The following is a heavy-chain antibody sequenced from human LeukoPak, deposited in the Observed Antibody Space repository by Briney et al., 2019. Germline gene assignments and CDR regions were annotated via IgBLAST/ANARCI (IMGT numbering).Heavy chain of an antibody. CDR3: ARDAGRGYYDL. Sequence: GSLSLSCVASGFPFSTSWVTWVRQAPGKGLEWVANIDKHGSGKYYLDSVKGRFALSRHYASNSAFLQMDSRRAEDTSVYYCARDAGRGYYDLCGQGTPVTVSS. V-gene: IGHV3-7*01. CDR1: GFPFSTSW. J-gene: IGHJ4*02. CDR2: IDKHGSGK. D-gene: IGHD3-10*01.